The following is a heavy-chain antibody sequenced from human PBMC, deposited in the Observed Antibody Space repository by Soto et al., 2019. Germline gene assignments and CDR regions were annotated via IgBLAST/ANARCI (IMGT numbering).Heavy chain of an antibody. Sequence: GGSLRLSCAASGFTFSSYDMHWVRQATGKGLEWVSAIGTAGDTYYPGSVKGRFTISRENAKNSLYLQMNSLRAGDTAVYYCARVLIAAGYDAFDIWGQGTMVTVS. CDR2: IGTAGDT. CDR1: GFTFSSYD. V-gene: IGHV3-13*01. J-gene: IGHJ3*02. CDR3: ARVLIAAGYDAFDI. D-gene: IGHD6-13*01.